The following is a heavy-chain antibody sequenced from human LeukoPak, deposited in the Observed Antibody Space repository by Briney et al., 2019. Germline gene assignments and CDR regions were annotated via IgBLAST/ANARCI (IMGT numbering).Heavy chain of an antibody. J-gene: IGHJ4*02. CDR2: IWYDGSNK. V-gene: IGHV3-33*01. CDR1: GFTFSSYG. CDR3: ARETPGGTAMDY. D-gene: IGHD5-18*01. Sequence: GGSLRLSCAASGFTFSSYGMHWVRQAPGKGLEWVAVIWYDGSNKYYADSVKGRFTISRDNSKNTLYLQMNSLRAEDTAVYYCARETPGGTAMDYWGQGTLVTVSS.